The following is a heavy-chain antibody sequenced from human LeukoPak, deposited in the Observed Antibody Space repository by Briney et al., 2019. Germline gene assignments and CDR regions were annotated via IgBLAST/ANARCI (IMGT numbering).Heavy chain of an antibody. D-gene: IGHD5-18*01. J-gene: IGHJ4*02. V-gene: IGHV4-34*01. CDR2: INHSGST. CDR3: ARGGWIRLWPLGY. Sequence: SETLSLTCAVYGGSFSGYYWSWIRQPPGKGLEWIGEINHSGSTNYNPSLKSRVTISVDTSKNQFSLKLSSVTAADTAVYYCARGGWIRLWPLGYWGQGTLVTVSS. CDR1: GGSFSGYY.